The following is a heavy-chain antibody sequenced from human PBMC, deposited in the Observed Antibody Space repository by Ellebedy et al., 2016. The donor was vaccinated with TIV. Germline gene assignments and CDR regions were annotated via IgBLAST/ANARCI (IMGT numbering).Heavy chain of an antibody. CDR2: IRSDGSNK. Sequence: GESLKISCAASGFSFSSYGMHWVRQAPGKGLEWVAFIRSDGSNKYYTDSVEGRFTISRDSSKNILYLQTNSLIAEDTAVYYCARDRWPYFFDCWGQGTLVTVSS. CDR1: GFSFSSYG. J-gene: IGHJ4*02. CDR3: ARDRWPYFFDC. V-gene: IGHV3-30*02. D-gene: IGHD4-23*01.